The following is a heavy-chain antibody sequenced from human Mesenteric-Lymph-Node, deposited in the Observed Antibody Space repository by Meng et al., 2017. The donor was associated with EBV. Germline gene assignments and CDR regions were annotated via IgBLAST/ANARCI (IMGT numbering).Heavy chain of an antibody. CDR3: GTMVARWGAENPNDY. Sequence: QDAGTVRVEPRGALPLTCVCASGSISSSHGWSWVRQPPGKGLEWIGDIYHSGSTNYSPSLKSRVTMSMNTSNNQFSLRLTSVTAADTAVYYCGTMVARWGAENPNDYWGQGILVTVSS. CDR2: IYHSGST. J-gene: IGHJ4*02. CDR1: SGSISSSHG. V-gene: IGHV4-4*03. D-gene: IGHD2-8*01.